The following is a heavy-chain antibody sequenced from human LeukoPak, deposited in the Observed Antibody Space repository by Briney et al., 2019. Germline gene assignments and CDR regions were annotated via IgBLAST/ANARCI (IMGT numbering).Heavy chain of an antibody. CDR3: ARVGSGSYEASFDI. Sequence: APVKVSCKASGYTFTSYGISWVRQAPGQGLEWMGWISAYNGNTNYAQKLQGRVTMTTDTSTSTAYMELRSLRSDDTAVYYCARVGSGSYEASFDIWGQGTMVTVSS. V-gene: IGHV1-18*01. CDR1: GYTFTSYG. J-gene: IGHJ3*02. CDR2: ISAYNGNT. D-gene: IGHD1-26*01.